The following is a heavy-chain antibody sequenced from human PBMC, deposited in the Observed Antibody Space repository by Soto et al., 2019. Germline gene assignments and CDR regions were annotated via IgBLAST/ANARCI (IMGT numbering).Heavy chain of an antibody. D-gene: IGHD6-6*01. V-gene: IGHV4-30-2*01. J-gene: IGHJ4*02. CDR2: IYHSGST. CDR3: AGGIAARPLGY. Sequence: QLQLQESGSGLVKPSQTLSLTCAVSGGSISSGGYSWRWIRQPPGKGLEWIGYIYHSGSTYYNPSLKSRVTTSVDRSKNQFSLKLSSVTAADTAVYYCAGGIAARPLGYWGQGTLVTVSS. CDR1: GGSISSGGYS.